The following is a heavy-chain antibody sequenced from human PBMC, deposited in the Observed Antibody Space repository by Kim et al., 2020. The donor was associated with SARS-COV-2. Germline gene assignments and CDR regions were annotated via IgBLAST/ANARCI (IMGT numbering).Heavy chain of an antibody. CDR2: IYYSGST. J-gene: IGHJ4*02. V-gene: IGHV4-30-4*01. D-gene: IGHD3-22*01. CDR3: ARDRDSSGYYELDY. Sequence: SETLSLTCTVSGGSISSGDYYWSWIRQPPGKGLEWIGYIYYSGSTYYNPSLKSRVTISVDTSKNQFSLKLGSVTAADTAVYYCARDRDSSGYYELDYWGQGTLVTVSS. CDR1: GGSISSGDYY.